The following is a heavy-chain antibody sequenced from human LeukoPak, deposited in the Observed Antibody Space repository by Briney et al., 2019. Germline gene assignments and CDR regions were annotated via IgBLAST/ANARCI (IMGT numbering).Heavy chain of an antibody. CDR3: ASSSGRIEYFQH. J-gene: IGHJ1*01. CDR1: RYTLTELS. CDR2: FDPEHGET. V-gene: IGHV1-24*01. D-gene: IGHD3-22*01. Sequence: GASVKVSCKVSRYTLTELSMHWVRQAPGKGLEWMGGFDPEHGETIYAQKFQGRVTMTEGTSTDTAYMELRSLRSEDTAVYYCASSSGRIEYFQHWGQGTLVTVSS.